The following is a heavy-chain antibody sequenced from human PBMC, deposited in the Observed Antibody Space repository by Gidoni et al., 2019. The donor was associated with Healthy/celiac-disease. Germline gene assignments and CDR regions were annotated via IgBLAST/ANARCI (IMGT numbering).Heavy chain of an antibody. J-gene: IGHJ6*03. CDR3: AHGTILGYMDV. D-gene: IGHD3-9*01. CDR1: GFSLSTRGVG. V-gene: IGHV2-5*02. CDR2: IYWDDDK. Sequence: QITLKESGPTLVKPTQILTLTCTFSGFSLSTRGVGVGWIRQPPGKALEWLALIYWDDDKRYNPSLKSRLTITKDTSKNQVVLTMTNMDPVDTATYYCAHGTILGYMDVWGKGTTVTVSS.